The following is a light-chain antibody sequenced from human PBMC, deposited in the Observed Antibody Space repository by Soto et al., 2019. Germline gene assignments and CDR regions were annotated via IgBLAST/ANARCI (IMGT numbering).Light chain of an antibody. CDR1: QSVSSTY. CDR3: QQYGRSPRFT. V-gene: IGKV3-20*01. J-gene: IGKJ2*01. Sequence: IVLTQSPGTLSLSPGERATLSCRASQSVSSTYIAWYQQNPGQAPRLLIYGASSRATGIPDRFSGSGSRTAFTLTISTLEPEDFAVYFCQQYGRSPRFTFGQSTKVECK. CDR2: GAS.